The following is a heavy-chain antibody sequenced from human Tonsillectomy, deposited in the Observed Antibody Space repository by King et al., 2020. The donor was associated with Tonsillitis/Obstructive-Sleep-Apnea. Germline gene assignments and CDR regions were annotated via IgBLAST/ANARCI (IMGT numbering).Heavy chain of an antibody. D-gene: IGHD6-13*01. CDR2: INHSGST. J-gene: IGHJ5*02. V-gene: IGHV4-34*01. CDR3: ARDREAAHWFDP. Sequence: VQLQQWGAGLLKPSETLSLTCAVYGGSFSGYYWSWIRQPPGKGLEWIGVINHSGSTNYNPSLKSRVTISVDTSKNQFSLKLSSVTAADTAVYYCARDREAAHWFDPWGQGTLVTVSS. CDR1: GGSFSGYY.